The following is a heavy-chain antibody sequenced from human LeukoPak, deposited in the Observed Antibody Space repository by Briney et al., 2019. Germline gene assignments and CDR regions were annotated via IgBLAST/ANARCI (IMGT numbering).Heavy chain of an antibody. J-gene: IGHJ5*02. D-gene: IGHD6-19*01. CDR1: GGSFTDYY. CDR2: ITHRGST. CDR3: SRRGQWLGRWFDP. Sequence: SETLSLTCAVFGGSFTDYYWSWIRQPPGKGLEWIGEITHRGSTNYKSSLKSRVTISVDTSKNQFSLKLTSGTAADTAIYYCSRRGQWLGRWFDPWGQGTLVTVSS. V-gene: IGHV4-34*01.